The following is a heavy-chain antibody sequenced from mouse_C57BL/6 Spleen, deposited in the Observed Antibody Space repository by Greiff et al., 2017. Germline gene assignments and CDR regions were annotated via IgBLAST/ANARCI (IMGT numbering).Heavy chain of an antibody. CDR2: IYPGDGDT. V-gene: IGHV1-82*01. J-gene: IGHJ3*01. CDR3: ARVGDWFAY. Sequence: VKLQESGPELVKPGASVKISCKASGYAFSSSWMNWVKQRPGKGLEWIGRIYPGDGDTNYNGKFKGKATLTADKSSSTAYMQLSSLTSEDSAVYFCARVGDWFAYWGQGTLVTVSA. CDR1: GYAFSSSW.